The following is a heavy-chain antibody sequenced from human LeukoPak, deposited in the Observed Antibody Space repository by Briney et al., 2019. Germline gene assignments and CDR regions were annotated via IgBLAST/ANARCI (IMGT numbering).Heavy chain of an antibody. Sequence: GGSLRLSCAASGFTFSGKSMNWVRQAPGKGLEWVSYISPSSSTIYYADSVKGRFTISSDNAKNSLYLQMNNLRVEDTAVYYCARDPNIAARRTYYFDYWGQGTLVTVSS. CDR2: ISPSSSTI. D-gene: IGHD6-6*01. J-gene: IGHJ4*02. V-gene: IGHV3-48*01. CDR1: GFTFSGKS. CDR3: ARDPNIAARRTYYFDY.